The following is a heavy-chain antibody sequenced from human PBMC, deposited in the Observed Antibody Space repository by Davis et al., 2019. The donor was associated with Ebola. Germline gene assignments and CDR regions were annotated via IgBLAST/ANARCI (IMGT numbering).Heavy chain of an antibody. Sequence: SETLSLTCTVSGGSISSYYWSWIRQPPGKGLEWIGYIYYSGSTYYNPSLKSRVTISVDTSKNQFSLKLSSVTAADTAVYYCARLTGYSYGVNWFDPWGQGTLVTVSS. CDR1: GGSISSYY. CDR2: IYYSGST. V-gene: IGHV4-59*08. J-gene: IGHJ5*02. CDR3: ARLTGYSYGVNWFDP. D-gene: IGHD5-18*01.